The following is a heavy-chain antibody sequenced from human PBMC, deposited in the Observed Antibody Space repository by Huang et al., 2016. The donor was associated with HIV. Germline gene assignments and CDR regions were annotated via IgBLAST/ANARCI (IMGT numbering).Heavy chain of an antibody. CDR2: IYYGGDS. D-gene: IGHD6-19*01. CDR1: GGSISGSRYY. V-gene: IGHV4-39*01. CDR3: ARGQSGPSQWLASLGNYYYYMDV. Sequence: QLQLQESGPGPVKPSATLSLTCSVSGGSISGSRYYWGWIRQPPGKGLEWIGCIYYGGDSYDSPSLKSRVTISVDTSKNQFSLKLSSVTAADTAVYYCARGQSGPSQWLASLGNYYYYMDVWGKGTTVTVSS. J-gene: IGHJ6*03.